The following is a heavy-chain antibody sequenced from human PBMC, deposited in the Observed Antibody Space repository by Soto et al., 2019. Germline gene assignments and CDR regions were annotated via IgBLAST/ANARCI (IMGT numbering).Heavy chain of an antibody. J-gene: IGHJ6*02. CDR1: GGSISSGGYS. CDR3: ARGARGFGEFLVTYYYGMDV. Sequence: PSETLSLTCAVSGGSISSGGYSWSWIRQPPGKGLEWIGYIYHSGSTYYNPSLKSRVTISVDRSKNQFSLKLTSVTAADTAVYYCARGARGFGEFLVTYYYGMDVWGQGTTVTVSS. CDR2: IYHSGST. D-gene: IGHD3-10*01. V-gene: IGHV4-30-2*01.